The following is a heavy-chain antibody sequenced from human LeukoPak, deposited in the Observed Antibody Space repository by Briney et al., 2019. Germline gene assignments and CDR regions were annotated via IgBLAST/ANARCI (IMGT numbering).Heavy chain of an antibody. V-gene: IGHV1-18*01. CDR1: GYTFNIYG. CDR2: ISPYTGNT. D-gene: IGHD3-22*01. J-gene: IGHJ4*02. Sequence: ASVTVSCTASGYTFNIYGISWVRRAPGQGLQWMGWISPYTGNTNYTQKFQGRVTMTTDTSTSTAYTELRSLRSDDTAMYYCARNYYDSSGYFAFDYWGQGTLVSVSS. CDR3: ARNYYDSSGYFAFDY.